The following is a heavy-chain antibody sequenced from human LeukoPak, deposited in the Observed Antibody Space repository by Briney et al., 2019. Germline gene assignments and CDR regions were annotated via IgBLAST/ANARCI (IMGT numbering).Heavy chain of an antibody. CDR1: GGSFSGYY. CDR2: INHSGST. D-gene: IGHD4-17*01. CDR3: ARRSPRAYTVTRRGYFDY. Sequence: SETLSLTCAVYGGSFSGYYWSWIRQPPGKGLEWIGEINHSGSTNYNPSLKSRVTISVDTSKNQFSLKLSSVTAADTAVYYCARRSPRAYTVTRRGYFDYWGQGTLVTVSS. V-gene: IGHV4-34*01. J-gene: IGHJ4*02.